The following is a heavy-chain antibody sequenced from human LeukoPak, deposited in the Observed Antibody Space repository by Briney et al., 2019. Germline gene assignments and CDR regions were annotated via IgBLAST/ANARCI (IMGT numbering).Heavy chain of an antibody. Sequence: GRSLRLSCAASGFTFSSDAMHWVRQAPGKGLEWVAVISYDGSNKYYADSVKGRFTISRDNSKNTLYLQMNSLRAEDTAVYYCARGALGVFDYWGQGTLVTVSS. CDR3: ARGALGVFDY. V-gene: IGHV3-30*04. CDR1: GFTFSSDA. CDR2: ISYDGSNK. J-gene: IGHJ4*02. D-gene: IGHD3-16*01.